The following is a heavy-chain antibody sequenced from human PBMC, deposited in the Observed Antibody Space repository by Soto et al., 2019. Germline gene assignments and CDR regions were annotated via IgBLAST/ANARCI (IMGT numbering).Heavy chain of an antibody. CDR2: VNDSGST. Sequence: QVQLQQWGAGLLKPSETLSLTCAVYGGSFTGNYRSWIRQPPGKGLEWIGEVNDSGSTNFNPSLKGRSPISVDTSKKQSTRKLTSVTAGDTVVYYGATVSAPSYSGMAVWGHGTTFPVPS. CDR3: ATVSAPSYSGMAV. CDR1: GGSFTGNY. V-gene: IGHV4-34*01. J-gene: IGHJ6*02. D-gene: IGHD1-26*01.